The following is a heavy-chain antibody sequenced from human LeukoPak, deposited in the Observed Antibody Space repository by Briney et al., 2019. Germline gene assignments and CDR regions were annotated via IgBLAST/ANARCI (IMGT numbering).Heavy chain of an antibody. J-gene: IGHJ4*02. V-gene: IGHV4-39*01. Sequence: SETLSLTCTVSGGSISSSSYYWGWLRQPPGKGLEWIGSIYYSGSTYYNPSLKSRVTISVDTSKNQFSLKLSSVTAADTAVYYCARQDYYDSSGYYRYWGQGTLVTVSS. CDR3: ARQDYYDSSGYYRY. CDR2: IYYSGST. CDR1: GGSISSSSYY. D-gene: IGHD3-22*01.